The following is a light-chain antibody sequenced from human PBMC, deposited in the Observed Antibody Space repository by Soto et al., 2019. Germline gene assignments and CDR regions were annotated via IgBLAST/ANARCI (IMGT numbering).Light chain of an antibody. CDR3: SSYTSSSTLVV. Sequence: QSVLTQPASVSGSPGQSITISCTGTSSDVGNYNSVSWYQQHPGKAPKLIIYEVSYRPSGVSNRFSGSKSGNTASLTISGLQAEDEADYYCSSYTSSSTLVVFGGGTKLTVL. CDR1: SSDVGNYNS. J-gene: IGLJ2*01. CDR2: EVS. V-gene: IGLV2-14*01.